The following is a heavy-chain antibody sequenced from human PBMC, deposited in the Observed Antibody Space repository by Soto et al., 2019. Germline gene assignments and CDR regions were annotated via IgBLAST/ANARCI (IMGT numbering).Heavy chain of an antibody. CDR2: IYYSGST. CDR1: GGSISSCDYY. Sequence: SETLSLTCTVSGGSISSCDYYWSWIRQPPGKGLEWIGYIYYSGSTYYNPSLKRRVTISVDTSKNQFSLKLSSVTAADAAVYYCARGPRLNYDILTGGWFDAWGQGTLVTVSS. V-gene: IGHV4-30-4*01. D-gene: IGHD3-9*01. CDR3: ARGPRLNYDILTGGWFDA. J-gene: IGHJ5*02.